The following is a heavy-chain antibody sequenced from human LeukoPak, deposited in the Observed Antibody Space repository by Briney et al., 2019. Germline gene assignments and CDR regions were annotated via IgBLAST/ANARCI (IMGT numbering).Heavy chain of an antibody. CDR2: ISYDGSNK. Sequence: PGRSLRLSCAASGFTFSSYGMHWVRQAPGKGLEWVAVISYDGSNKYYADSVKGRFTISRDNSKNTLYLQMNSLRAEDTAVYYCARDVALPSYYYGMDVWGQGTTVTVSS. D-gene: IGHD5-12*01. J-gene: IGHJ6*02. CDR1: GFTFSSYG. V-gene: IGHV3-30*03. CDR3: ARDVALPSYYYGMDV.